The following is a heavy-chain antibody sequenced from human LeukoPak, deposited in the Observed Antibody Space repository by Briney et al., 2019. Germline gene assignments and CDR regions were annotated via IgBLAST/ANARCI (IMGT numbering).Heavy chain of an antibody. Sequence: SETLSLTCTVAGGSIGSGDYYWSWIRQPRGKGLEWIGYIYYSGSTYYNPSLKSRVTISVDTSKNQVSLKLSSVTAADTAVYYCARERPDYGDFDYWGQGTLVTVSS. D-gene: IGHD4-17*01. CDR2: IYYSGST. J-gene: IGHJ4*02. CDR1: GGSIGSGDYY. V-gene: IGHV4-30-4*08. CDR3: ARERPDYGDFDY.